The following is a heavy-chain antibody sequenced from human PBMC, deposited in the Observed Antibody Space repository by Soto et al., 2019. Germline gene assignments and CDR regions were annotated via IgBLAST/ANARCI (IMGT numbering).Heavy chain of an antibody. CDR3: ARQPYTTSSFPAF. Sequence: GESLKISCQGSGYIFTSYWIGWVRHMPGKGLEWMGLIYPDDSDSRYSPSFQGRVTISADKSTSTAYLQWSSLKASDSAIYSCARQPYTTSSFPAFWGQGTLVTVSS. J-gene: IGHJ1*01. D-gene: IGHD6-6*01. CDR1: GYIFTSYW. CDR2: IYPDDSDS. V-gene: IGHV5-51*01.